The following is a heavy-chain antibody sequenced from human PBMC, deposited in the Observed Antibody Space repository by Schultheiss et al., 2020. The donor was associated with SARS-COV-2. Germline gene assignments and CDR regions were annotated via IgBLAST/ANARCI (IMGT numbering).Heavy chain of an antibody. CDR2: ISYSGST. D-gene: IGHD3-10*01. CDR1: GYSISSGYY. Sequence: SETLSLTCAVSGYSISSGYYWGWIRQPPGKGLEWIGYISYSGSTYYNPSLKSRVTISVDTSKNQFSLNLSSVTAADTAVYYCARRSDDGSGSYYKWGFDPWGQGTLVTVSS. V-gene: IGHV4-38-2*01. CDR3: ARRSDDGSGSYYKWGFDP. J-gene: IGHJ5*02.